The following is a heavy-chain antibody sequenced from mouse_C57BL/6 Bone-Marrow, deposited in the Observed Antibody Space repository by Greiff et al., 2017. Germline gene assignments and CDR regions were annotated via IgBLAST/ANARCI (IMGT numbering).Heavy chain of an antibody. CDR2: INPYNGGT. J-gene: IGHJ4*01. Sequence: EVQLQQSGPVLVKPGASVKMSCKASGYTFTDYYMNWVMQSHGKSLEWIGVINPYNGGTSYNQKFKGKATLTVDKSSSTAYMELNSLTSEDSAVYYCARGHYYAMDYWGQGTSVTVSS. V-gene: IGHV1-19*01. CDR3: ARGHYYAMDY. CDR1: GYTFTDYY.